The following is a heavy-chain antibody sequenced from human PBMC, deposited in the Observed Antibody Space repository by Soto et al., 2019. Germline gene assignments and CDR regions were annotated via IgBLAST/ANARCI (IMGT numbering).Heavy chain of an antibody. V-gene: IGHV1-69*14. CDR2: IIPIFPTA. J-gene: IGHJ6*01. CDR1: GGTFSSYS. Sequence: QVQLVQSGAELKKPGSSVRVSCQASGGTFSSYSVNWVRQAPGQGLEWMGGIIPIFPTADHAQRFQGRVTITVDKSTNTASLELSSLRSDATAVYYCAIRTWVFGVVAMGGLDVRGQGTTVTVS. CDR3: AIRTWVFGVVAMGGLDV. D-gene: IGHD3-3*01.